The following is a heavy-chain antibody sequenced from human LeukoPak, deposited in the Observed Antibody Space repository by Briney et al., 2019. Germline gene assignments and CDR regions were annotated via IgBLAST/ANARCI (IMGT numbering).Heavy chain of an antibody. CDR1: GYTFTSYD. Sequence: ASVKVSCRASGYTFTSYDVNWVRQATGQGLEWMGWMNPNSGNTGYAQKLQGRVTMTTDTSTSTAYMELRSLRSDDTAVYYCARVFYGSVWYYYYMDVWGKGTTVTISS. CDR3: ARVFYGSVWYYYYMDV. V-gene: IGHV1-8*02. D-gene: IGHD3-10*01. CDR2: MNPNSGNT. J-gene: IGHJ6*03.